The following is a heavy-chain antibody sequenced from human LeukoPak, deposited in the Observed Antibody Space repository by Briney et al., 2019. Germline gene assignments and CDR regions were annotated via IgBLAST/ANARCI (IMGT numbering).Heavy chain of an antibody. J-gene: IGHJ6*02. V-gene: IGHV3-53*01. D-gene: IGHD4-23*01. Sequence: GGSLRLSCEASGFTVSSYMSWVRQAPGKGLEWVSVIYTGGSTYYADPVKGRFTISRDSSKNTVFLQMNSLTAEDTAVYYCAKGNSDYYYYGMDVWGQGTTVTVSS. CDR2: IYTGGST. CDR3: AKGNSDYYYYGMDV. CDR1: GFTVSSY.